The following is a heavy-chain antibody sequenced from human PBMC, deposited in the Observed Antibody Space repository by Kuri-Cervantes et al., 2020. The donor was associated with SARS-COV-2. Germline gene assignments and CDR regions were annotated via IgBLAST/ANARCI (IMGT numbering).Heavy chain of an antibody. V-gene: IGHV3-48*03. CDR3: ARGEGSGSYYNPLAYDY. CDR2: ISSSGSTI. J-gene: IGHJ4*02. CDR1: GFTFSSYE. D-gene: IGHD3-10*01. Sequence: GESLKISCAASGFTFSSYEMNWVRQAPGKGLEWVSYISSSGSTIYYADSVKGRFTISRDNAKNSLYLQMNSLRAEDTAVYYCARGEGSGSYYNPLAYDYWGQGTLVTVSS.